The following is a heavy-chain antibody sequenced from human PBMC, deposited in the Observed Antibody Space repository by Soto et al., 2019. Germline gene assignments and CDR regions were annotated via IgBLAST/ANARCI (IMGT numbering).Heavy chain of an antibody. Sequence: QITLKESGPTLVKPTQTLTLTCTVSGFSVSSSGECVGWIRQPPVQPLEWLALVYWDDDMRSSPFLKSRLTITRYTSKNQDVLTLTNMDPVDTATYYCAHIDLKIVSVGGHGGFDFWGQKTLVTVSS. CDR1: GFSVSSSGEC. CDR3: AHIDLKIVSVGGHGGFDF. D-gene: IGHD3-16*01. V-gene: IGHV2-5*02. J-gene: IGHJ4*02. CDR2: VYWDDDM.